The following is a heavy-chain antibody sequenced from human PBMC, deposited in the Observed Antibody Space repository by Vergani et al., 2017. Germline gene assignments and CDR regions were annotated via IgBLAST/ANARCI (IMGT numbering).Heavy chain of an antibody. V-gene: IGHV2-5*01. CDR1: GFSLSTSGVA. D-gene: IGHD3-10*01. J-gene: IGHJ3*02. CDR3: SHRRWEFLWFDEEVFDI. CDR2: IYWNDDK. Sequence: QITLKESGLTLVKPTQTLTLTCTFSGFSLSTSGVAVGCIRQPPGKALEWLALIYWNDDKRYSSSLKSRLTITKDTSKNQVVLTMTNIDPVDTATYYYSHRRWEFLWFDEEVFDIWGQGTMVTVS.